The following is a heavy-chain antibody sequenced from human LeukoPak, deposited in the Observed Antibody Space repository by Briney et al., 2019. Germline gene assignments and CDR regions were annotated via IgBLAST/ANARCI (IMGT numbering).Heavy chain of an antibody. D-gene: IGHD3-3*01. CDR2: ISYDGSNK. Sequence: PGGSLRLSCAASGFTFSSYAMHWVRQAPGKGLEWVAVISYDGSNKYYADSVKGRFTISRDNSKNTLYLQMNSLRAEVTAVYYCARQEGGHVLRFLEWLSEPYGMDVWGQGTTVTVSS. J-gene: IGHJ6*02. V-gene: IGHV3-30*04. CDR3: ARQEGGHVLRFLEWLSEPYGMDV. CDR1: GFTFSSYA.